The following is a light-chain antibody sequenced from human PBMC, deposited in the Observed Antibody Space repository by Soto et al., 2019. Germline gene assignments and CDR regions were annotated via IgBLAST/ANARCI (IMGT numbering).Light chain of an antibody. CDR3: QQYNNWPRT. V-gene: IGKV3-15*01. J-gene: IGKJ1*01. CDR2: STS. CDR1: QTVSSN. Sequence: EIVMTQSPATLSVSPGERATLSCRASQTVSSNLAWYQQKPGQAPRLLIYSTSTRATDIPARFSGSGSGTEFTLTISSLQSEDFAVYYCQQYNNWPRTFGQGTKVDIK.